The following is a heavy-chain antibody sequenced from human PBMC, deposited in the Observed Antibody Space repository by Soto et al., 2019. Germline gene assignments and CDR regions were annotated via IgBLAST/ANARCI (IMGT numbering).Heavy chain of an antibody. D-gene: IGHD4-17*01. V-gene: IGHV4-31*03. CDR2: IYYSGST. CDR1: GGSISSGGYY. CDR3: AREYGDYFDY. Sequence: SETLSLTCTVSGGSISSGGYYWSWIRQHPGKGLEWIGYIYYSGSTYYNPSLKSRVTISVDTSKNQFSLKLSSVTAADTAVYYCAREYGDYFDYWGQGTLVTVSS. J-gene: IGHJ4*02.